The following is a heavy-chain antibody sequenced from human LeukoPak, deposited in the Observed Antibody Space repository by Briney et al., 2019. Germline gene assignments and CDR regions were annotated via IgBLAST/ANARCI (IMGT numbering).Heavy chain of an antibody. CDR2: ISWNSGSI. D-gene: IGHD5-18*01. Sequence: GGSLRLSCAASGFTFDDYAMHWVRHAPGKGLEWVSGISWNSGSIGYADSVKGRFTISRDNAKNSLYLQMNSLRAEDTALYYCARGGYSYGTPFDYWGQGTLVTVSS. J-gene: IGHJ4*02. V-gene: IGHV3-9*01. CDR3: ARGGYSYGTPFDY. CDR1: GFTFDDYA.